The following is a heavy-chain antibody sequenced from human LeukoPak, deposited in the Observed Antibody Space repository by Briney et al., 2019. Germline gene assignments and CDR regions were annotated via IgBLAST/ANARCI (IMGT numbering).Heavy chain of an antibody. V-gene: IGHV1-18*01. D-gene: IGHD6-6*01. CDR2: ISAYNGNT. Sequence: GASVKVSCKASGYTFTSYGISWVRQAPGQGLEWMGWISAYNGNTNYAQKLRGRVTMTTDTSTSTAYMELRSLRSDDTAVYYCARDPGSSSSYNYNWFDPWGQGTLVTVSS. CDR1: GYTFTSYG. CDR3: ARDPGSSSSYNYNWFDP. J-gene: IGHJ5*02.